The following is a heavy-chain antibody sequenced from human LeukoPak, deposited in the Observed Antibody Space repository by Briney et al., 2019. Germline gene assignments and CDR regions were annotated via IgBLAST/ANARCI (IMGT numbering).Heavy chain of an antibody. D-gene: IGHD2-15*01. CDR2: IYYNGST. V-gene: IGHV4-59*01. Sequence: SETLSLTCTVSVGSISYYYWSGLRQSPGKGLEWIGYIYYNGSTNYNPSLKSRVTISVDMSKNQFSLKVTSVTAADTAIYYCARKGGHFDYWGQGTLVTVSS. CDR3: ARKGGHFDY. CDR1: VGSISYYY. J-gene: IGHJ4*02.